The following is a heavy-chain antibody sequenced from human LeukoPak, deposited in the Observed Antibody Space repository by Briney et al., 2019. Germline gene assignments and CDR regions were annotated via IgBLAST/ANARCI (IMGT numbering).Heavy chain of an antibody. CDR2: IKSKNVGETT. D-gene: IGHD4-23*01. J-gene: IGHJ4*02. CDR3: TTGPGNSGY. CDR1: GLTFGNAW. V-gene: IGHV3-15*01. Sequence: GGSLRLSCVVSGLTFGNAWMSWVRQAPGKGLEWVGRIKSKNVGETTEYAAPVQGRFTTSRDDSKNTVHLQMRSLKTEDTAVYYCTTGPGNSGYWGQGTLVTVSS.